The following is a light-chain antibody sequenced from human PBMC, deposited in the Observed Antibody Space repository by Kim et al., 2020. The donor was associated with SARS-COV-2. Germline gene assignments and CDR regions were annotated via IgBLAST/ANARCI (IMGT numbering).Light chain of an antibody. V-gene: IGLV2-11*01. CDR3: CSYAGSYTYV. CDR2: DVS. Sequence: GQSVTISCTGTSGDVGGCNYVSWYQQHPGKAPKLMIYDVSKRPSGVPDRFSGSKSGNTASLTISGLQAEDEADYYCCSYAGSYTYVFGTGTKVTVL. CDR1: SGDVGGCNY. J-gene: IGLJ1*01.